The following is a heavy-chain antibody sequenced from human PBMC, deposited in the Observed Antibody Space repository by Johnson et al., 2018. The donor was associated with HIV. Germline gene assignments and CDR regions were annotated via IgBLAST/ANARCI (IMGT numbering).Heavy chain of an antibody. CDR2: ISGSGGST. V-gene: IGHV3-23*04. J-gene: IGHJ3*02. Sequence: VQLVESGGGLVQPGGSLRLSCAASGFTVSSNYMSWVRQAPGKGLEWVSAISGSGGSTYYADSVKGRFTISRDNSKNTLYLQMNSLKADDTAIYYCAKDEEGYSSAWSAGTAFDIWGQGTMVTVSS. D-gene: IGHD6-13*01. CDR1: GFTVSSNY. CDR3: AKDEEGYSSAWSAGTAFDI.